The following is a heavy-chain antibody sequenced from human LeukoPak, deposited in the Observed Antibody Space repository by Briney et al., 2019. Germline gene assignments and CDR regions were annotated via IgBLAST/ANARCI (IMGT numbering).Heavy chain of an antibody. J-gene: IGHJ4*02. CDR1: GFTFSSYA. CDR2: ISGSGGST. Sequence: SGGSLRLSCAASGFTFSSYAMSWVRQAPGKGLEWVSAISGSGGSTYYADSVKGRFTISRDNSKNTLYLQMNSLRAEDTAVYYCAKDLGVQLWLGFDYWGQGTLVTVSS. V-gene: IGHV3-23*01. CDR3: AKDLGVQLWLGFDY. D-gene: IGHD5-18*01.